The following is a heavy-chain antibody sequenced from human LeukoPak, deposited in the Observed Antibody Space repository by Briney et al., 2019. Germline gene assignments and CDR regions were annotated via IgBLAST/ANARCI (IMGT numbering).Heavy chain of an antibody. D-gene: IGHD1-26*01. CDR3: ARQRGRYYYYYMDV. CDR1: GGSFSGYY. Sequence: SETLSLTCAVYGGSFSGYYWSWIRQPPGKGLEWIGEINHSGSTNYNPSLKSRVTISVDTSKNQFSLKLSSVTAADTAVYYCARQRGRYYYYYMDVWGKGTTVTISS. J-gene: IGHJ6*03. V-gene: IGHV4-34*01. CDR2: INHSGST.